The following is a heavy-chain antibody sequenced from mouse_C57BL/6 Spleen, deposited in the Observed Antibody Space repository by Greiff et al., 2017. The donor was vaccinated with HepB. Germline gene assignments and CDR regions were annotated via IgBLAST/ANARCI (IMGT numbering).Heavy chain of an antibody. J-gene: IGHJ4*01. CDR3: ARVPHYGYAMDY. CDR2: INYDGSST. D-gene: IGHD1-2*01. Sequence: EVKLMESEGGLVQPGSSMKLSCTASGFTFSDYYMAWVRQVPEKGLEWVANINYDGSSTYYLDSLKSRFIISRDNAKNILYLQMSSLKSEDTATYYCARVPHYGYAMDYWGQGTSVTVSS. CDR1: GFTFSDYY. V-gene: IGHV5-16*01.